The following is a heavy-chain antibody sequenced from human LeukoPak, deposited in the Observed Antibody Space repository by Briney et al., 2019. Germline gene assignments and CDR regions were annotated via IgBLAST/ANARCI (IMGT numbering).Heavy chain of an antibody. CDR1: GYTFTSYG. J-gene: IGHJ3*02. CDR3: ARVFGSGSYARLDAFDI. Sequence: ASVKVSCKASGYTFTSYGISWVRQAPGQGLEWMGWISAYNGNTNYAQKLQGRVTMTRDTSTSTVYMELSSLRSEDTAVYYCARVFGSGSYARLDAFDIWGQGTMVTVSS. CDR2: ISAYNGNT. D-gene: IGHD1-26*01. V-gene: IGHV1-18*01.